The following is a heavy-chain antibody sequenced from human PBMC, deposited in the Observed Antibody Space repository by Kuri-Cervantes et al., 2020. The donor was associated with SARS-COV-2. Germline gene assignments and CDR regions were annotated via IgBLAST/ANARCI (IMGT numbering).Heavy chain of an antibody. D-gene: IGHD6-13*01. V-gene: IGHV3-33*03. CDR1: GFTFSSYG. CDR2: IWYDGSNK. J-gene: IGHJ5*02. Sequence: GGSLRLSCAASGFTFSSYGMHWVRQAPGKGLEWVAVIWYDGSNKYYADSVKGRFTISRDNAKNSPYLQMNSLRAEDTAVYYCAKDAGYSSSWYVGGSIWFDPWGQGTLVTVSS. CDR3: AKDAGYSSSWYVGGSIWFDP.